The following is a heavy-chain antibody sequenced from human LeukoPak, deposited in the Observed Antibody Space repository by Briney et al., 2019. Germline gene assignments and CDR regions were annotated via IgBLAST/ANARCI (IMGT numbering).Heavy chain of an antibody. CDR2: ISSNGGST. D-gene: IGHD4-11*01. V-gene: IGHV3-64*01. J-gene: IGHJ3*02. CDR1: GFTFSSYA. CDR3: ARIGNDYSIRAAFDI. Sequence: GGSLRLSSAASGFTFSSYAMHWVRQAPGKGLEYVSAISSNGGSTYYANSVKGRFTISRDNSKNTLYLQMGSLRAEDMAVYYCARIGNDYSIRAAFDIWGQGTMVTVSS.